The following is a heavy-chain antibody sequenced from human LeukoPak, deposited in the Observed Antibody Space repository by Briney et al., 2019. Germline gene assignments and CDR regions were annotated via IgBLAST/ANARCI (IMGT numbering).Heavy chain of an antibody. V-gene: IGHV3-11*01. J-gene: IGHJ4*02. D-gene: IGHD2-2*03. CDR2: ISSSGGTI. CDR1: GFTFSDYY. CDR3: ARSLTLDVVVIPAAMLDDY. Sequence: PGGSLRLSCAASGFTFSDYYMTWIRQAPGKGLEWLSYISSSGGTIYYADSVKGRFTISRDNAKNSLYLQMNSLRAEDTAVYYCARSLTLDVVVIPAAMLDDYWGQGTLVTVSS.